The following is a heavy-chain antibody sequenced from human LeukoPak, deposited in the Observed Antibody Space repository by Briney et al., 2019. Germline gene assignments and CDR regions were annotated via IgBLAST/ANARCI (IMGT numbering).Heavy chain of an antibody. D-gene: IGHD2-2*01. Sequence: GGSLRLSCVASGFTFSRHWMTWVRQAPGKGLEWVANIKEDGSDKYYVDSVKGRFTISRDNAKNSLYLQMNSLRVEDTALYYCARDGLPAAFDYWGQGTLVTVSS. CDR2: IKEDGSDK. CDR1: GFTFSRHW. V-gene: IGHV3-7*01. CDR3: ARDGLPAAFDY. J-gene: IGHJ4*02.